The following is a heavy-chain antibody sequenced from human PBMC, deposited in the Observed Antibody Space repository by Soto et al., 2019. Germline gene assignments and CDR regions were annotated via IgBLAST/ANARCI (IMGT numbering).Heavy chain of an antibody. J-gene: IGHJ4*02. Sequence: SETLSLTCTVSGGSISSSSYYWGWIRQPPGKGLEWIGSIYYSGSTYYNPSLKSRVTISVDTSKNQFSLKLSSVTAADTAVYYCARLVVGATHFDYWGQGTLVTVSS. CDR1: GGSISSSSYY. D-gene: IGHD1-26*01. CDR3: ARLVVGATHFDY. V-gene: IGHV4-39*01. CDR2: IYYSGST.